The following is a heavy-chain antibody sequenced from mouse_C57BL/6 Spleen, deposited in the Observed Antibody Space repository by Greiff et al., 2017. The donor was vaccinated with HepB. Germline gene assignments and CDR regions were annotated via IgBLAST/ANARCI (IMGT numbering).Heavy chain of an antibody. Sequence: QVQLQQSGPELVKPGASVKISCKASGYAFSSSWMNWVKQRPGKGLEWIGRIYPGDGDTNYNGKFKGKATLTADKSSSTAYMQLSSLTSEDSAVYFCASGGYDYDVDFDYWGQGTTLTVSS. V-gene: IGHV1-82*01. J-gene: IGHJ2*01. D-gene: IGHD2-4*01. CDR2: IYPGDGDT. CDR1: GYAFSSSW. CDR3: ASGGYDYDVDFDY.